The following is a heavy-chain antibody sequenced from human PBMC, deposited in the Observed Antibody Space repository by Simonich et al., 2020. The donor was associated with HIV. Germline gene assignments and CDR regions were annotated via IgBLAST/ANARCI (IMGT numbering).Heavy chain of an antibody. CDR2: INHSGNT. Sequence: QVQLQQWGAGLLKPSETLSLTCAVYGGSFSGYYWSWIRQPPGKGLEWIGEINHSGNTNTNPSLKSRVTISVDTSKNQFSLKLSSVTAADTAVYYCAREFVYYGSGLSPSWFDPWGQGTLVTVSS. CDR3: AREFVYYGSGLSPSWFDP. J-gene: IGHJ5*02. D-gene: IGHD3-10*01. CDR1: GGSFSGYY. V-gene: IGHV4-34*01.